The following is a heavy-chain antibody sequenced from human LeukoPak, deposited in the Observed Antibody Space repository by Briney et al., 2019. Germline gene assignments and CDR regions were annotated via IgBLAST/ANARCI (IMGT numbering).Heavy chain of an antibody. D-gene: IGHD5-24*01. J-gene: IGHJ4*02. CDR2: IDPSDSYT. CDR1: GYSFTSYW. V-gene: IGHV5-10-1*01. CDR3: ARHRSERRDGYNPFDY. Sequence: PGESLKISCKGSGYSFTSYWISWVRQMPGKGLEWMGRIDPSDSYTNYSPSFQGHVTISADKSISTAYLQWSSLKASDTAMYSCARHRSERRDGYNPFDYWGQGTLVTVSS.